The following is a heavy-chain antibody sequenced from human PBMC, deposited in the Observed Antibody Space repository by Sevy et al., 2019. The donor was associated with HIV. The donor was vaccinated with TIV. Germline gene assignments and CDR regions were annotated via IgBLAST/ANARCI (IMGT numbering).Heavy chain of an antibody. J-gene: IGHJ4*02. CDR1: GFNIRNYA. CDR3: LGFCSSPNCRFAY. CDR2: MSYDEITK. V-gene: IGHV3-30*01. Sequence: GGSLRLSCSASGFNIRNYAMHWVRQAPGKRLEWVAVMSYDEITKSYADCVKGRFTISRDNSKNTLYLQMNNLGAEDTALYYCLGFCSSPNCRFAYWGQGTLVTVSS. D-gene: IGHD1-1*01.